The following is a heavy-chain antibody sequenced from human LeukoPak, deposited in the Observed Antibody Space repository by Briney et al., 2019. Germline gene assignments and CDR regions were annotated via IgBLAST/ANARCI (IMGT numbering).Heavy chain of an antibody. CDR3: ARGPGVYYYYYGMDV. D-gene: IGHD3-10*01. V-gene: IGHV4-59*01. J-gene: IGHJ6*02. Sequence: SETLSLTCTVSGGSIGSYYWSWIRQPPGKGLEWIGYIYYSGSTNYNPSLKSRVTISVDTSKNQFSLKLSSVTAADTAVYCCARGPGVYYYYYGMDVWGQGTTVTVSS. CDR1: GGSIGSYY. CDR2: IYYSGST.